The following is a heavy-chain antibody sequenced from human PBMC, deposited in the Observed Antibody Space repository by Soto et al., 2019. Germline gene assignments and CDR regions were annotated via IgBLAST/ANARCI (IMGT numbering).Heavy chain of an antibody. CDR3: AVMSSRSDVLDV. V-gene: IGHV3-74*01. J-gene: IGHJ3*01. CDR1: GFTFSTYW. CDR2: LNGDASTA. D-gene: IGHD6-19*01. Sequence: PGGSLRLSCSASGFTFSTYWMEWVRLAPGKGLLWVSSLNGDASTANYADSVKGRFTISRDNAKNTLYLQMNSLRAEDTAMYYCAVMSSRSDVLDVWGQGTMVTVSS.